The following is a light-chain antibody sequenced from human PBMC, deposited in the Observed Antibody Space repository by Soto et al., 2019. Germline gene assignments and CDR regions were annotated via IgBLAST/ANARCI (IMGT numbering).Light chain of an antibody. CDR1: QRVSNY. J-gene: IGKJ1*01. Sequence: EIVLTQSPATLSLSPGERATLSCRASQRVSNYLAWYQEKPGQAPRLLIYDASNRATGIPARLSASGSGTDFTLTISSVEPEDFALYYCQHRANWPPTFGQGTKVEIK. CDR3: QHRANWPPT. CDR2: DAS. V-gene: IGKV3-11*01.